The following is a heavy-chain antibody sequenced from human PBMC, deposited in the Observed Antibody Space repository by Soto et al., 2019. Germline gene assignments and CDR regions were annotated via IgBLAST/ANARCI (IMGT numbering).Heavy chain of an antibody. CDR3: ARDWDYYDSSGYYFPRYDAFDI. D-gene: IGHD3-22*01. Sequence: ASVKVSCKASGFTFTSSAMQWVRQARGQRLEWIGWIVVGSGNTNYAQKFQERVTITRDKSTSTAYMELSSLRSEDTAVYYCARDWDYYDSSGYYFPRYDAFDIWGQGTMVTVSS. CDR1: GFTFTSSA. V-gene: IGHV1-58*02. J-gene: IGHJ3*02. CDR2: IVVGSGNT.